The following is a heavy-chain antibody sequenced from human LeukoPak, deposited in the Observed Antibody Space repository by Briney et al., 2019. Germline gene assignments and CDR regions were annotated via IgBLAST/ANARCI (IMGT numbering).Heavy chain of an antibody. CDR3: ARGTAMVTSYYYYMDV. D-gene: IGHD5-18*01. CDR2: ISYDGSNK. J-gene: IGHJ6*03. Sequence: GGSLRLSCAASGFYAMHWVRQAPGKGLEWVALISYDGSNKYYADSVKGRFTISRDNSKNTLYLQVNSLRAEDTAVYYCARGTAMVTSYYYYMDVWGKGTTVTVSS. CDR1: GFYA. V-gene: IGHV3-30*14.